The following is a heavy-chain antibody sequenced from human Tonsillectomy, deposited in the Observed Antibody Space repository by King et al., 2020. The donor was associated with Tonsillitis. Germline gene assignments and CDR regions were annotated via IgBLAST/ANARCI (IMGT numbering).Heavy chain of an antibody. J-gene: IGHJ4*02. CDR1: GFTFSSYW. CDR3: ARHRPDYGGNFDGFEY. D-gene: IGHD4-23*01. V-gene: IGHV3-7*03. Sequence: VQLVESGGGLVQPGGSPRLSCAVSGFTFSSYWMTWVRQAPGKGLEWVASIKQDVSEEYYGDSVKGRFTISRDNTKNSLFLQMNSLRAEDTAVYYCARHRPDYGGNFDGFEYWGQGTLVTVSS. CDR2: IKQDVSEE.